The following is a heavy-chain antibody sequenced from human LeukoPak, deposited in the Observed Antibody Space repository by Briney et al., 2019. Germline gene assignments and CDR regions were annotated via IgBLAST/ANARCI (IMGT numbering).Heavy chain of an antibody. CDR1: GFTFSSST. CDR2: ISSGSSTI. J-gene: IGHJ4*02. CDR3: AREFGPSNY. Sequence: PGGSLRLSCAASGFTFSSSTMNWVRQAPGKGLEWLSYISSGSSTIYYADSVKGRFTISRDNAKNSLYLQMNSLRAEGTAVYYCAREFGPSNYWGQGTLVTVSS. V-gene: IGHV3-48*01. D-gene: IGHD3-10*01.